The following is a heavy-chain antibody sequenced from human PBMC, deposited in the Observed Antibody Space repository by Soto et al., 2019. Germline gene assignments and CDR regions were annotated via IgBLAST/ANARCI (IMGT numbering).Heavy chain of an antibody. J-gene: IGHJ3*02. CDR3: ARDEIVVVPAAILGAFDI. CDR2: IYYSGST. D-gene: IGHD2-2*02. Sequence: SETLSLTCTVSGGSISSSSYYWGWIRQPPGKGLEWIGSIYYSGSTYYNPSLKSRVTISVDTSKNQFSLKLSSVTAADTAVYYCARDEIVVVPAAILGAFDIWGQGTMVTVSS. V-gene: IGHV4-39*01. CDR1: GGSISSSSYY.